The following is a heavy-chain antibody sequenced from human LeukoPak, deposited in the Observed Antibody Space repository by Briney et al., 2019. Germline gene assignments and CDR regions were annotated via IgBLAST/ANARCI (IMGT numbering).Heavy chain of an antibody. J-gene: IGHJ5*02. CDR1: GFTFSSYS. D-gene: IGHD4-17*01. CDR2: ISGSSTYI. Sequence: GGSLRLSCAASGFTFSSYSMNWVRQAPGKGLEWVSSISGSSTYIYYTDSVKGRFTISRDNAKNSLYLQMNSLRAEDTAVYYCARVTRSPFGWFDPWGQGTLVTLSS. CDR3: ARVTRSPFGWFDP. V-gene: IGHV3-21*01.